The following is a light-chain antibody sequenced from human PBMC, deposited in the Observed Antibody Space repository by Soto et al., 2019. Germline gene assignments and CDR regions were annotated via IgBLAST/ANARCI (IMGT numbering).Light chain of an antibody. CDR1: SGSIASNY. V-gene: IGLV6-57*01. J-gene: IGLJ3*02. CDR3: QSYDSSQRV. Sequence: NFMLTQPHSVSASPGKTVTISCTRSSGSIASNYVQWYQQRPGSSPTTVIYEDNQRPSGVPDRFSGSIDSSSNSASLTISGLKTEDEADYYCQSYDSSQRVFGGGTKLTVL. CDR2: EDN.